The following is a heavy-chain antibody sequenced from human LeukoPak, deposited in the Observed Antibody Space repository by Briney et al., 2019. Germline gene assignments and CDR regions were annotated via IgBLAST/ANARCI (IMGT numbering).Heavy chain of an antibody. CDR1: GFTFTSSA. CDR3: AASGENGNYYYYYYGMDV. D-gene: IGHD3-10*01. Sequence: SVNVSCKASGFTFTSSAVQWVRQARGQRLEWIGWIVVGSGNTNYAQKFQERVTITRDMSTSTAYMELSSLRSEGTAVYYCAASGENGNYYYYYYGMDVWGQGTTVTVSS. V-gene: IGHV1-58*01. J-gene: IGHJ6*02. CDR2: IVVGSGNT.